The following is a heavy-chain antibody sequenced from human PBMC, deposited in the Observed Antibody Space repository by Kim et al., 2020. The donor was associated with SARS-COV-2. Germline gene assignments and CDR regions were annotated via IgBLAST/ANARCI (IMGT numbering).Heavy chain of an antibody. J-gene: IGHJ1*01. CDR3: AKGTTTGITGTRSFQH. CDR1: GFTFSSYA. D-gene: IGHD1-7*01. CDR2: ISGSGGST. Sequence: GGSLRLSCAASGFTFSSYAMSWVRQAPGKGLEWVSAISGSGGSTYYADSVKGRFTISRDNSKNTLYLQMNSLRAEDTAVYYCAKGTTTGITGTRSFQHWGQGTLVTVSS. V-gene: IGHV3-23*01.